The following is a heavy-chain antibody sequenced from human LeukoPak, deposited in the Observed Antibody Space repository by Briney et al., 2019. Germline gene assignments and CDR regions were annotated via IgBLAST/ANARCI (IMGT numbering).Heavy chain of an antibody. D-gene: IGHD6-6*01. Sequence: GASVKVSCKASGYTFTGYYMHWVRQAPGQGLEWMGRINPNSGGTNYAQEFQGRVTMTRDTSISTAYMELSRLRSDDTAVYYCARAPEYSSSYLIDYWGQGTLVTVSS. CDR2: INPNSGGT. J-gene: IGHJ4*02. V-gene: IGHV1-2*06. CDR1: GYTFTGYY. CDR3: ARAPEYSSSYLIDY.